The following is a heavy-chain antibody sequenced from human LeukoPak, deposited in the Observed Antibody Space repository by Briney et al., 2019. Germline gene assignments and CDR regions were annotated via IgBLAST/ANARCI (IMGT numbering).Heavy chain of an antibody. CDR2: ISYDGSNK. D-gene: IGHD3-10*01. Sequence: GSLRLSCAASGFTFSSNAMTWVRQAPGKGLEWVAVISYDGSNKYYADSVKGRFTISSDNSKNTLYLQMNSLRAEDTAVYYCARDRGGALWFGELGPFAYWGQGTLVTVSS. J-gene: IGHJ4*02. V-gene: IGHV3-30-3*01. CDR3: ARDRGGALWFGELGPFAY. CDR1: GFTFSSNA.